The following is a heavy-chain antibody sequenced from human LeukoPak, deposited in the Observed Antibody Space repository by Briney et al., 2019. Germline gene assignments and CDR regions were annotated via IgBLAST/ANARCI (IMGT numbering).Heavy chain of an antibody. CDR2: IIPIFGTA. Sequence: LVKVSCKASGGTFSSYAISWVRQAPGQGLEWMGGIIPIFGTANYAQKFQGRVTITTDESTSTAYMELSSLRSEDTAVYYCARERVSGKGYHSRLGVVTNDAFDIWGQGTMVTVSS. V-gene: IGHV1-69*05. D-gene: IGHD3-3*01. CDR3: ARERVSGKGYHSRLGVVTNDAFDI. J-gene: IGHJ3*02. CDR1: GGTFSSYA.